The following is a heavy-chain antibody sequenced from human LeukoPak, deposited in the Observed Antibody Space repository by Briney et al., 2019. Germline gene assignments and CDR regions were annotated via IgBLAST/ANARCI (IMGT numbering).Heavy chain of an antibody. Sequence: SETLSLTCTVSGGSISSYYWSWIRQPPGKGLEWIGYIYYSGSTNYNPSLKSRVTISVDTSKNQFSLKLSSVTAADTAVYYCARGGGVAAAGTIRPFDYWGQGTLVTVSS. V-gene: IGHV4-59*01. D-gene: IGHD6-13*01. CDR2: IYYSGST. J-gene: IGHJ4*02. CDR3: ARGGGVAAAGTIRPFDY. CDR1: GGSISSYY.